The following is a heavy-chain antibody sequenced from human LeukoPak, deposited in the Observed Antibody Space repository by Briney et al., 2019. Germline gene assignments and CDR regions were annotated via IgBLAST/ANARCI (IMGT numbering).Heavy chain of an antibody. CDR3: ARDSGSYYARYYYMDV. D-gene: IGHD3-10*01. CDR2: INPNSGGT. CDR1: GYTFTGYY. J-gene: IGHJ6*03. Sequence: ASVKVSCKASGYTFTGYYMHWVRQAPGQGLEWTGWINPNSGGTNYAQKFQGRVTMTRDTSISTAYMELSRLRSDDTAVYYCARDSGSYYARYYYMDVWGKGTTVTVSS. V-gene: IGHV1-2*02.